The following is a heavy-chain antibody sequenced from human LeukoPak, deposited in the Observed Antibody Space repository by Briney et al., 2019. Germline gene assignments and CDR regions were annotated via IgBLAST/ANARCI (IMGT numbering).Heavy chain of an antibody. J-gene: IGHJ6*04. V-gene: IGHV3-21*01. D-gene: IGHD3-10*02. CDR2: ITRGSIYT. Sequence: PGGSPRLSCAASGFTFSNYNMNWVRQTPGKGLEWVSSITRGSIYTFYADSVKGRFTISRDNAKNSLSLQMNSLRAEDTAVYYCAELGITMIGGVWGKGTTVTISS. CDR3: AELGITMIGGV. CDR1: GFTFSNYN.